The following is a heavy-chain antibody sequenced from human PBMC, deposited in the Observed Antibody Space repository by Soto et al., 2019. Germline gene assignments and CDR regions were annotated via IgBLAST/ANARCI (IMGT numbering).Heavy chain of an antibody. CDR3: ARCYLGSSSGNWFYP. Sequence: SVKVSCKASGGTFSSYAISWVRQAPGQGLEWMGGIIPIFGTANYAQKFQGRVTITADESTSTAYMELSSLRSEDTAVYYCARCYLGSSSGNWFYPWGQGTLVPVSS. CDR2: IIPIFGTA. J-gene: IGHJ5*02. CDR1: GGTFSSYA. V-gene: IGHV1-69*13. D-gene: IGHD6-6*01.